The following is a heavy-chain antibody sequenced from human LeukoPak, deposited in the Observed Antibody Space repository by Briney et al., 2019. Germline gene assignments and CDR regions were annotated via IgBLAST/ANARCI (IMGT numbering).Heavy chain of an antibody. J-gene: IGHJ4*02. Sequence: GASVKVSCKASGYTFTSYDINWVRQATGQGLEWMGWMNPNSGNTGYAQRFQGRVTITRNTSISTAYMELSSLRSEDTAVYYCARGPIRTTVTTAYYSDYWGQGTLVPVSS. V-gene: IGHV1-8*03. CDR2: MNPNSGNT. CDR3: ARGPIRTTVTTAYYSDY. D-gene: IGHD4-11*01. CDR1: GYTFTSYD.